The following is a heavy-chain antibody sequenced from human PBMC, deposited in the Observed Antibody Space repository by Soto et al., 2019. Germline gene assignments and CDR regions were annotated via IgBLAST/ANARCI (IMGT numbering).Heavy chain of an antibody. CDR2: ISHDVSTK. D-gene: IGHD5-18*01. V-gene: IGHV3-30*03. CDR1: GFTFSSYG. CDR3: ATNSYGYVSTYYFDY. Sequence: QVQLVESGGGVVQPGRSLRLSCAASGFTFSSYGMHWVRQAPGKGLEWVAVISHDVSTKYYADSVKGRFTISRDNSKNTLHLQMNSLRAADTAVYYCATNSYGYVSTYYFDYWGQGTLVTVSS. J-gene: IGHJ4*02.